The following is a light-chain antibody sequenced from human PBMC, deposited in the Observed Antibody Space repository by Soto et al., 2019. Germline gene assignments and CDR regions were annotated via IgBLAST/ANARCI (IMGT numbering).Light chain of an antibody. J-gene: IGKJ1*01. CDR1: QSVSSN. Sequence: IVMTQSPATLSVSAGERATLSCRASQSVSSNLAWYQQKPGQAHRLLIYGASTRATGITARFSGSGSGTEFTLTISSLQSEDFAVYYCQKYNNWPKTFGQGTKVDIK. V-gene: IGKV3-15*01. CDR3: QKYNNWPKT. CDR2: GAS.